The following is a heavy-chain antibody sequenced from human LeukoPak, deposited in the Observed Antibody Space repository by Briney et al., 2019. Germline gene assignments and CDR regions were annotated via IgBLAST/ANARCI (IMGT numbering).Heavy chain of an antibody. Sequence: PGGSLRLSCAASGFTFSSYWMHWVRQAPGKGLEWVSSISGSGHSTYYADSVRGRFTISRDNSKNTLYLQMNSLRAEDTAVYYCAKDPNGDYVGAFDMWGPGTMVTVSS. J-gene: IGHJ3*02. V-gene: IGHV3-23*01. D-gene: IGHD4-17*01. CDR2: ISGSGHST. CDR1: GFTFSSYW. CDR3: AKDPNGDYVGAFDM.